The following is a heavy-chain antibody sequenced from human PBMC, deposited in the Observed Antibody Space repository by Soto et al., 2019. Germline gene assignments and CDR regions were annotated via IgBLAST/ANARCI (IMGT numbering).Heavy chain of an antibody. Sequence: QVQLVQSGAEVKKPGASVKVSYKASGYTFSSYGINWVRQAPGQGLAWMGWISAYNGNTNYAQKLKGRVTMTTDTSTSTADMELRSLRSDDTAVYYWAIGTTVETGSYWGQGTLVTVSS. CDR3: AIGTTVETGSY. V-gene: IGHV1-18*01. D-gene: IGHD4-17*01. J-gene: IGHJ4*02. CDR1: GYTFSSYG. CDR2: ISAYNGNT.